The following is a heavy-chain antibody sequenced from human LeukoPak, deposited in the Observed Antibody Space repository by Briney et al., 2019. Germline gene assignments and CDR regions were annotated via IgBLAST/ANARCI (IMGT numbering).Heavy chain of an antibody. J-gene: IGHJ4*02. CDR2: ISGSGGTT. D-gene: IGHD3-3*01. Sequence: PGGSLRLSCAASGFTFSNSAMSWVRQAPGKGLEWVSGISGSGGTTYYADSVKGRFTISRDNSKNTLYLQMNSLRADDTALYYCARWSGDYKFDYWGQGTLVTVSS. CDR3: ARWSGDYKFDY. V-gene: IGHV3-23*01. CDR1: GFTFSNSA.